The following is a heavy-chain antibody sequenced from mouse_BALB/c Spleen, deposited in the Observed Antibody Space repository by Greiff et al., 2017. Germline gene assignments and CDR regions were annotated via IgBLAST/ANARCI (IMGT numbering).Heavy chain of an antibody. Sequence: VQLQQSGTVLARPGASVKMSCKASGYSFTSYWMHWVKQRPGQGLEWIGAIYPGNSDTSYNQKFKGKAKLTAVTSASTAYMELSSLTNEDSAVYYCTRWVYYDGFAYWGQGTLVTVSA. CDR1: GYSFTSYW. CDR2: IYPGNSDT. J-gene: IGHJ3*01. D-gene: IGHD2-4*01. CDR3: TRWVYYDGFAY. V-gene: IGHV1-5*01.